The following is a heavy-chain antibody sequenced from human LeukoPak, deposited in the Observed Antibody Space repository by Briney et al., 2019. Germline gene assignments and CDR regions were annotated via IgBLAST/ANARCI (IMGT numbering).Heavy chain of an antibody. V-gene: IGHV3-53*01. J-gene: IGHJ4*02. CDR1: GFTVSFNY. CDR2: IYSGGNT. CDR3: ARGPLGLRWSMFDY. Sequence: GGSLRLSCATSGFTVSFNYMSWVRQAPGKGLEWVSVIYSGGNTYYADSVKGRFTISRDNSKNTLYLQMNSLRVEDTVVYYCARGPLGLRWSMFDYWGQGTLVTVSS. D-gene: IGHD4-23*01.